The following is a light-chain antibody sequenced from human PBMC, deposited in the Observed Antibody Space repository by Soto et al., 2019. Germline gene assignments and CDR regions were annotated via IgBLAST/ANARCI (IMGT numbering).Light chain of an antibody. V-gene: IGLV1-40*01. CDR2: AND. CDR3: QSYDISLSAGV. Sequence: QSVLTQPPSVSGAPGQKVTISCTGSSSNLGTGYDVHWYQQYPGRAPKLLIYANDKRPSGVPDRISGSKSGTSASLAMTGLQAEDEADYYCQSYDISLSAGVFGGGTKLTVL. J-gene: IGLJ3*02. CDR1: SSNLGTGYD.